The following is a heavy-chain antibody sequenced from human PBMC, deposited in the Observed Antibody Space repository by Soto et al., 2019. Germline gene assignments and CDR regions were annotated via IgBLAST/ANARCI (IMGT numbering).Heavy chain of an antibody. CDR2: IYYSGST. J-gene: IGHJ5*02. V-gene: IGHV4-39*01. Sequence: PAETLSLTCTVSGGSISSSIYYWGWIRQPPGKGLEWIGSIYYSGSTYYNPSLKSRVTISVDTSKNQFSLKLSSVTAADTAVYYCASAYDILTGYYKVSNWFDPWGQGTLVTVS. CDR3: ASAYDILTGYYKVSNWFDP. D-gene: IGHD3-9*01. CDR1: GGSISSSIYY.